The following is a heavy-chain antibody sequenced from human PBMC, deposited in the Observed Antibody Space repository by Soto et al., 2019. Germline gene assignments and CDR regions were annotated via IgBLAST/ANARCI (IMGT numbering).Heavy chain of an antibody. J-gene: IGHJ1*01. CDR3: AKDRVGGTFYTPLAF. CDR1: GFNFDNYG. D-gene: IGHD1-7*01. Sequence: QVQLVESGGGVVQPGGSLRLSCQASGFNFDNYGMHWVRQAPGKGLEWVAVITYDGSFQYYADSVKGRFTISRDNSKNKRSLHMNALKAEDTAVYHCAKDRVGGTFYTPLAFWGQGTLVTVSS. CDR2: ITYDGSFQ. V-gene: IGHV3-30*18.